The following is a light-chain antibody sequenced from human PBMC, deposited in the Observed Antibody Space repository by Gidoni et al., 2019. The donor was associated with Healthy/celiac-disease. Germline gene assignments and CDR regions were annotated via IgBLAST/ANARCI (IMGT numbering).Light chain of an antibody. CDR1: QGISNY. V-gene: IGKV1-27*01. J-gene: IGKJ2*01. Sequence: DIQMTQSPSSLSASVGDRVTITCRASQGISNYLAWYQQKPGKVPKLLIYAASALQSGVPAWFSGSGSGTEFTLTISSLQSEDFAVYYCQQYNNWPPYTFGQGTKLEIK. CDR3: QQYNNWPPYT. CDR2: AAS.